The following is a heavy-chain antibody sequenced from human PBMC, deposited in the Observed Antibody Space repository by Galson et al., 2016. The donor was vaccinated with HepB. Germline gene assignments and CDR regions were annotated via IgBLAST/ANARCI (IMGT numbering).Heavy chain of an antibody. D-gene: IGHD3-10*01. CDR3: AKERGFCASRSFASYDF. CDR2: ISGSGGNT. CDR1: TFTFRSYA. Sequence: SLRLSCAASTFTFRSYAMNWVRRAPGKGLEWVSGISGSGGNTYYADSVKGRFTISRDNSKNTLYLQMNSLRAEDTAIYYCAKERGFCASRSFASYDFWGQGTLVTVSS. V-gene: IGHV3-23*01. J-gene: IGHJ4*02.